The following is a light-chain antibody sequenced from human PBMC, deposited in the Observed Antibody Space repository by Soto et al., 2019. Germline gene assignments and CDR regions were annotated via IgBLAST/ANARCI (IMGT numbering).Light chain of an antibody. J-gene: IGKJ1*01. V-gene: IGKV3-20*01. Sequence: ESVLTQSPGTLSVSPGERATLSCRASQSVSNNYLAWYQQKPGQAPRLLIYDVSNRATGIPDRFSGSGSGTDFTLIISRLELEDSVVYYCQQYGGSPPQTFGQGTKVDIK. CDR2: DVS. CDR1: QSVSNNY. CDR3: QQYGGSPPQT.